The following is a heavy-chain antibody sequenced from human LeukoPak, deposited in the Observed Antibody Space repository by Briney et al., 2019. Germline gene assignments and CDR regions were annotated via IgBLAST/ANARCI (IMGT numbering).Heavy chain of an antibody. J-gene: IGHJ5*02. CDR3: ARDLVVRGRWSWFDP. CDR2: ISTSSSYI. V-gene: IGHV3-21*01. Sequence: PGGSLRLSCAASEFTFSRYSMNWVRQAPGKGLEWVSSISTSSSYIYYADSVKGRFTISRDNAKNALYLQMNSLRAEDTAVYYCARDLVVRGRWSWFDPWGQGTLVTVSS. CDR1: EFTFSRYS. D-gene: IGHD3-10*01.